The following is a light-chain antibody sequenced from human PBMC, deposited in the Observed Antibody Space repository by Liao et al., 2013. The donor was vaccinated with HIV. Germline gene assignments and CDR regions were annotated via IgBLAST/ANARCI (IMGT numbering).Light chain of an antibody. CDR2: ESH. J-gene: IGLJ2*01. Sequence: SYELTQPPSVSVSPGQTVSIMCSGERLGDKYASWYQRKPGQSPLVVIYESHKRPSGIPERFSGSTSGNAATLTISGTQAMDEADYYCQAWDTAAAWAFGGGTKLTVL. V-gene: IGLV3-1*01. CDR1: RLGDKY. CDR3: QAWDTAAAWA.